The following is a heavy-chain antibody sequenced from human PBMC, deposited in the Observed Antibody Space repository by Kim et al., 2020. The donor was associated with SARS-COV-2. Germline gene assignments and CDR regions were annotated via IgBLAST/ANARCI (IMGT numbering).Heavy chain of an antibody. CDR2: ISGSGGST. Sequence: GGSLRLSCAASGFTFSSYAMSWVRQAPGKGLEWVSAISGSGGSTYYADSVKGRFTISRDNSKNTLYLQMNSLRAEDTAVYYCYGDPRDAKGYWFDPWGQGTLVTVSS. J-gene: IGHJ5*02. V-gene: IGHV3-23*01. D-gene: IGHD4-17*01. CDR3: YGDPRDAKGYWFDP. CDR1: GFTFSSYA.